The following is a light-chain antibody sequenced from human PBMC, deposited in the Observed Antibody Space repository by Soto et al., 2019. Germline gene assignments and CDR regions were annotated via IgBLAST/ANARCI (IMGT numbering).Light chain of an antibody. CDR2: DAL. CDR1: QIIGSS. CDR3: QQYYSYPYT. V-gene: IGKV1-5*01. Sequence: DIQMTQCPSTRSASLGYRVTITCRASQIIGSSLAWYQHKPGKAAKLLIYDALTLQSGVTSRYIGTESGTEFTFTISSLQHDASATYYCQQYYSYPYTVGQGTKLEI. J-gene: IGKJ2*01.